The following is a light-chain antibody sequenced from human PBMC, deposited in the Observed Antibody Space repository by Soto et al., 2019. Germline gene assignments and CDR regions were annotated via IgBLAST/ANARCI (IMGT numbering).Light chain of an antibody. Sequence: QSVLTQPPSASGTPGQRVSISCSGSSSNIGRNTVNWYQQLPGTTPKVLIYSNIQRPSGVPDRFSGSKSGTSASLAITGLQSEDEADYYCAAWDESLNAYVFGAGTKVTV. CDR3: AAWDESLNAYV. J-gene: IGLJ1*01. CDR2: SNI. V-gene: IGLV1-44*01. CDR1: SSNIGRNT.